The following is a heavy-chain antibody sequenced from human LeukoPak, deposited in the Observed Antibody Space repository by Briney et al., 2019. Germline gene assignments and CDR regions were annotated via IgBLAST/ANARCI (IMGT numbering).Heavy chain of an antibody. CDR1: GFTFSSYG. V-gene: IGHV3-30*18. D-gene: IGHD2-15*01. J-gene: IGHJ4*02. Sequence: GGSLRLSCAASGFTFSSYGMHWVRQAPGKGLEWVAVISYDGSNKYYADSVKGRFTISRDNSKNTLYLQMNSLRAEDTAVYYCAKDGYCSGGSCPHFYYWGQGTLVTVSS. CDR2: ISYDGSNK. CDR3: AKDGYCSGGSCPHFYY.